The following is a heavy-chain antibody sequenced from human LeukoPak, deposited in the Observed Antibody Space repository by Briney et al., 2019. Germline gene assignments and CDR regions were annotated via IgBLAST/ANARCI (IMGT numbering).Heavy chain of an antibody. J-gene: IGHJ3*02. CDR3: ARSYYDSSGYS. CDR1: GFSFGDYY. CDR2: ISPSGSTI. Sequence: PGGSLRLSCGASGFSFGDYYMTWLRQAPGKGLEWISYISPSGSTIYYADSVRGRFTISRDNAKNSFYLQMNSLRAEDTAVYYCARSYYDSSGYSWGQGTMVTVSS. V-gene: IGHV3-11*04. D-gene: IGHD3-22*01.